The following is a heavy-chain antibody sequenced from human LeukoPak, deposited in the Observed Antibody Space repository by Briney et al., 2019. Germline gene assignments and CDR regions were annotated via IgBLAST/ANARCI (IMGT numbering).Heavy chain of an antibody. CDR3: TRDRLHWDY. Sequence: GGSLRLSCTASGCTFCGYAMSWGRQAPGKGLGWVGFIRSKVYGGTTQYAASVKGRFTISRDDSKSIAYLQMNSLKTEDTDVYYCTRDRLHWDYWGQGTLVTVSS. D-gene: IGHD5-18*01. CDR2: IRSKVYGGTT. CDR1: GCTFCGYA. V-gene: IGHV3-49*04. J-gene: IGHJ4*02.